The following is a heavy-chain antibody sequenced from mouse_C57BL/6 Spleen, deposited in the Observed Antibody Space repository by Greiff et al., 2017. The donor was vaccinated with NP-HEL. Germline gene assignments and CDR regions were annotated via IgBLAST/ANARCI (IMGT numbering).Heavy chain of an antibody. J-gene: IGHJ3*01. CDR1: GFTFSDYG. CDR3: ARGRLLGFAY. CDR2: ISSGSSTI. Sequence: EVKLMESGGGLVKPGGSLKLSCAASGFTFSDYGMHWVRQAPEKGLEWVAYISSGSSTIYYADTVKGRFTISRDNAKNTLFLQMTSLRSEDTAMYYCARGRLLGFAYWGQGTLVTVSA. D-gene: IGHD2-3*01. V-gene: IGHV5-17*01.